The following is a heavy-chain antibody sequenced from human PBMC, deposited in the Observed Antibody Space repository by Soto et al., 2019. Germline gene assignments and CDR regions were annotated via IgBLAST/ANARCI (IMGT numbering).Heavy chain of an antibody. Sequence: SETLSLTCDVTGGAFSGYYWTWIRQTPGKGLEWIGEINHSGKTNYKSSLRSRLVMSVDTSKNRISLKLSSVTAADTAVYYCARGRLTYFYGSGSPGFFDYWGQGTPVTVSS. V-gene: IGHV4-34*01. J-gene: IGHJ4*02. CDR3: ARGRLTYFYGSGSPGFFDY. D-gene: IGHD3-10*01. CDR1: GGAFSGYY. CDR2: INHSGKT.